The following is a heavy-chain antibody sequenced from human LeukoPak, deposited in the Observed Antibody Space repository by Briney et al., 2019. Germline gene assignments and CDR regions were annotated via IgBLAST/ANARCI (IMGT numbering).Heavy chain of an antibody. CDR2: INPNSGDT. Sequence: GASVTVSCKTSGYTFTGYYIHWVRQAPGQGLEWMGWINPNSGDTNYAQKFQGRVTLTTDTSITTAYMELSRLTSDDTAVYYCAREFGWVYYYGMDVWGQGTTVTVSS. CDR3: AREFGWVYYYGMDV. J-gene: IGHJ6*02. CDR1: GYTFTGYY. V-gene: IGHV1-2*02. D-gene: IGHD6-19*01.